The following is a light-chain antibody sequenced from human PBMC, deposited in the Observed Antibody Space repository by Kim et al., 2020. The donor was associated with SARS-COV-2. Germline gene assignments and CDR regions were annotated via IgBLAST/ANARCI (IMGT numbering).Light chain of an antibody. V-gene: IGLV3-19*01. Sequence: SSELTQDPAVSVALGQTVRITCQGDSLRSYYASWYQQKPGQAHVLVIYGKNNRPSGIPDRFSGSSSGNTASLTITGAQAEDEADYYCNSRDSSGNQVFGGGTQLTVL. CDR1: SLRSYY. CDR3: NSRDSSGNQV. CDR2: GKN. J-gene: IGLJ2*01.